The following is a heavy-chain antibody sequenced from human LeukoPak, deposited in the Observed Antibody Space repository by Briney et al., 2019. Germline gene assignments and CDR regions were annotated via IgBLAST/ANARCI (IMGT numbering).Heavy chain of an antibody. CDR1: GFTVSSNY. J-gene: IGHJ4*02. V-gene: IGHV3-66*01. CDR3: ARDVHYYDSSGYGDY. D-gene: IGHD3-22*01. CDR2: IYSGGST. Sequence: GGSLRLSCAASGFTVSSNYMSWVRQAPGKGLEWVSVIYSGGSTYYADSVKGRFTISRDNSKNTLYLQMNSLRAEDTAVYYCARDVHYYDSSGYGDYWGQGTLVTVSS.